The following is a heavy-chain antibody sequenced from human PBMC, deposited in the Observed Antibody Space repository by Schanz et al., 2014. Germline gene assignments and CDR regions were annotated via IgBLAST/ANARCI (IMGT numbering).Heavy chain of an antibody. D-gene: IGHD2-21*02. CDR3: AKDGVPSPWVCFGGYCYSGGADD. CDR1: GFTFRSYA. Sequence: EVQLLESGGGLIQPGGSLRLSCAASGFTFRSYAMSWVRQAPGKGLEWVSVISGSGDHTHYADSVKGRFTISRDTSGNTLYLQMNSLTGEDTAVYYCAKDGVPSPWVCFGGYCYSGGADDWGQGTLVTVSS. CDR2: ISGSGDHT. J-gene: IGHJ4*02. V-gene: IGHV3-23*01.